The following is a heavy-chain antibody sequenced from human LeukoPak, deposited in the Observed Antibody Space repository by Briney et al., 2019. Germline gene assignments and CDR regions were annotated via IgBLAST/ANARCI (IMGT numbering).Heavy chain of an antibody. CDR3: AKDYDDSSDYYHVTLYYFDY. Sequence: PGGSLRLSCAASGFTFSSYAMSWVRQAPGKGLEWVSAISGSGGSTYYADSVKGRFTISRDNSKNTLYLQMNSLRAEDTAVYYCAKDYDDSSDYYHVTLYYFDYWGQGTLVTVSS. V-gene: IGHV3-23*01. J-gene: IGHJ4*02. CDR1: GFTFSSYA. CDR2: ISGSGGST. D-gene: IGHD3-22*01.